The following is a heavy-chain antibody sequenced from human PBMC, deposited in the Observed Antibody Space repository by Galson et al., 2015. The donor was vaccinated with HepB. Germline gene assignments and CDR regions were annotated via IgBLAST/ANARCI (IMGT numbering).Heavy chain of an antibody. Sequence: SLRLSCAASGFTFSSYAMHWVRQAPGKGLERVTVISYDGSNKYYADSVKGRFTISRDNSKNTLYLQMNSLRAEDTAVYYCARGGFSAAGTNYFDYWGQGTLVTVSS. CDR3: ARGGFSAAGTNYFDY. V-gene: IGHV3-30*04. J-gene: IGHJ4*02. CDR1: GFTFSSYA. CDR2: ISYDGSNK. D-gene: IGHD6-13*01.